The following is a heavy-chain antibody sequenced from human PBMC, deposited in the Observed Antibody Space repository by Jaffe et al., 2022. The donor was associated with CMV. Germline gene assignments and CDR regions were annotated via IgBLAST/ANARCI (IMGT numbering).Heavy chain of an antibody. J-gene: IGHJ4*02. CDR3: ARVYGYSYGYGDY. CDR2: IKQDGSEK. D-gene: IGHD5-18*01. CDR1: GFTFSSYW. Sequence: EVQLVESGGGLVQPGGSLRLSCAASGFTFSSYWMTWVRQAPGKGLEWVANIKQDGSEKYYVDSVKGRFTISRDNAKNSLYLQMNSLRAEDTAVYYCARVYGYSYGYGDYWGQGTLVTVSS. V-gene: IGHV3-7*01.